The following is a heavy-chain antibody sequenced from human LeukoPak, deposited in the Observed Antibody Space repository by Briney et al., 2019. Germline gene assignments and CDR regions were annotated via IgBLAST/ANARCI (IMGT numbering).Heavy chain of an antibody. CDR1: GYSFINYW. J-gene: IGHJ4*02. Sequence: GDCLKISCKGSGYSFINYWIGWVRQMPGKGLEWMGIIYPGDSETRYSPSFQGQVTISANKSISTAYLQWSSLKASDTAMYYCARPSHSGSYYHGFDYWGQGTLVTVSS. V-gene: IGHV5-51*01. CDR3: ARPSHSGSYYHGFDY. CDR2: IYPGDSET. D-gene: IGHD3-10*01.